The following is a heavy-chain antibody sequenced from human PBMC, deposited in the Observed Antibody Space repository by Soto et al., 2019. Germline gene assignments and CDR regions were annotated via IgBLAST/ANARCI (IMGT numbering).Heavy chain of an antibody. CDR2: IYPGDSDT. CDR3: ARTAAAGKYYYGVDV. D-gene: IGHD6-13*01. V-gene: IGHV5-51*01. J-gene: IGHJ6*02. CDR1: VYSFPSYW. Sequence: CLKSSCAGSVYSFPSYWMVWVPLLPGKGLEWMGIIYPGDSDTRYSPSFQGQVTISADKSISTAYLQWSSLKASDTAIYYCARTAAAGKYYYGVDVWGQGTTVT.